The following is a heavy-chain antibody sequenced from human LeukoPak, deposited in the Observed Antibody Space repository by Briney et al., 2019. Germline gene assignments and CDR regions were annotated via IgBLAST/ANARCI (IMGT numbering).Heavy chain of an antibody. D-gene: IGHD5-24*01. V-gene: IGHV3-7*01. Sequence: GGSLRLSCAASGFTFSSYWMTWVRQAPGKGPEWVANIKHDGSDNYYVDSVAGRFTISRDNAKNSLFLQMNSLRAEDTAVYYCVKGGWVHLLDYWGQGTLVTVSS. CDR2: IKHDGSDN. J-gene: IGHJ4*02. CDR3: VKGGWVHLLDY. CDR1: GFTFSSYW.